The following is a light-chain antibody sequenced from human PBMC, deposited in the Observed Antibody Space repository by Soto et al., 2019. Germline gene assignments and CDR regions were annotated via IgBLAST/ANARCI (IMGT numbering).Light chain of an antibody. CDR1: QSINSE. CDR2: GAS. V-gene: IGKV3-15*01. Sequence: EIVMTQSPATLSLSPGERAALSCRASQSINSELAWYQQKPGQPPRLLIYGASTRATGVPARFTGSESGSDSTLTITGLQSEDFAEYYCQQGHNCSLTFGQRTRLEI. J-gene: IGKJ2*01. CDR3: QQGHNCSLT.